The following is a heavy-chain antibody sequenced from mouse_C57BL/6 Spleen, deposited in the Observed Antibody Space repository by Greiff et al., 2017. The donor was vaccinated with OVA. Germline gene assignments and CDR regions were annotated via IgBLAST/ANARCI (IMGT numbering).Heavy chain of an antibody. V-gene: IGHV1-82*01. CDR1: GYAFSSSW. CDR2: IYPGDGDT. J-gene: IGHJ4*01. CDR3: ARSSYYYGSSYGAMDY. Sequence: QVQLQQSGPELVKPGASVKISCKASGYAFSSSWMNWVKQRPGKGLEWIGRIYPGDGDTNYNGKFKGKATLTADKSSSTAYMQLSSLTSEDSAVYFCARSSYYYGSSYGAMDYWGQGTSVTVSS. D-gene: IGHD1-1*01.